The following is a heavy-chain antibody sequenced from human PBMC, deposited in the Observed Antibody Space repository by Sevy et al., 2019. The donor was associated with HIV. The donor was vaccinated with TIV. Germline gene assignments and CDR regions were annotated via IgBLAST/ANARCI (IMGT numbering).Heavy chain of an antibody. CDR3: ALARDDGHCTNRVCFNFDN. CDR1: GFTFDDYA. D-gene: IGHD2-8*01. J-gene: IGHJ4*01. V-gene: IGHV3-9*01. CDR2: ISWNSGSI. Sequence: GGFLRLSCAASGFTFDDYAMHWVRQAPGKGLEWISGISWNSGSIEYADSVKGRFTISRDNAKNSLYLQMKSLRADDSALYYCALARDDGHCTNRVCFNFDNWGQGTLVTVSS.